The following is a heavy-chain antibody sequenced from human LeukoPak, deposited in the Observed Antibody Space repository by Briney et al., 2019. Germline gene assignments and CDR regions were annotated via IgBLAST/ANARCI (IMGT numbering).Heavy chain of an antibody. Sequence: PSETLSLTCTVSGGSISSYYWSWIRQPPGKGLGWIGYIYYSGNTNYNPSLKSRVTMSVDTSKNQFSLKLTSVTAADTAVYYCARRFVGYDSTWGASDIWGQGTMVTVSS. CDR3: ARRFVGYDSTWGASDI. V-gene: IGHV4-59*08. CDR2: IYYSGNT. CDR1: GGSISSYY. J-gene: IGHJ3*02. D-gene: IGHD3-22*01.